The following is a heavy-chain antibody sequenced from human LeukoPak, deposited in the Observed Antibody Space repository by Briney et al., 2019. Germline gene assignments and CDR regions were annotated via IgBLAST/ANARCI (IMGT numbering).Heavy chain of an antibody. Sequence: RGSLRLSCAASGFFFCIYSMKWVRQAPGEGVEWLSYISSSSTTRYYADSVKGRFTISRDNAKNSLYLQMNSLKAEDTAVYYCARNRFPITGTTNNYYYMDVWGKGTTVTVSS. CDR2: ISSSSTTR. D-gene: IGHD1-7*01. V-gene: IGHV3-48*04. J-gene: IGHJ6*03. CDR1: GFFFCIYS. CDR3: ARNRFPITGTTNNYYYMDV.